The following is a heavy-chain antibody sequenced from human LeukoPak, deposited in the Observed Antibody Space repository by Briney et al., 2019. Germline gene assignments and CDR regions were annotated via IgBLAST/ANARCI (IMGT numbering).Heavy chain of an antibody. CDR1: GFTFSSYG. CDR3: ARDETYCDFGSGFGYFGGFDP. J-gene: IGHJ5*02. CDR2: ISYDGSNK. V-gene: IGHV3-30*03. D-gene: IGHD3-3*01. Sequence: GGSLRLSCAASGFTFSSYGMHWVRQAPGKGLEWVAVISYDGSNKYYADSVKGRFTISRDNAKNSLYLQMNSLRAEDTAVYYCARDETYCDFGSGFGYFGGFDPWGRGTLVTVSS.